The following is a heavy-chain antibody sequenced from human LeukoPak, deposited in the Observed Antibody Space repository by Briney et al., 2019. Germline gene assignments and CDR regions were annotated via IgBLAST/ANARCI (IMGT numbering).Heavy chain of an antibody. J-gene: IGHJ5*02. CDR1: GGSISSYY. CDR3: ARRGYSPWGFDP. V-gene: IGHV4-59*08. Sequence: PSETLSLTCTVSGGSISSYYWSWIRQPPGKGLEWIGYIYYSGSTNYNPSLKSRVTISVDTSKNQFSLKLGSVTAADTAVYYCARRGYSPWGFDPWGQGTLVTVSS. D-gene: IGHD5-18*01. CDR2: IYYSGST.